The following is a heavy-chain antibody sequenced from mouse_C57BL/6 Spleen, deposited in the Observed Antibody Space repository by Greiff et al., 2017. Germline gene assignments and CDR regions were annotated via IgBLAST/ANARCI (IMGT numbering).Heavy chain of an antibody. V-gene: IGHV2-5*01. D-gene: IGHD2-5*01. CDR1: GFSLTSYG. J-gene: IGHJ4*01. Sequence: QVQLQQSGPGLVQPSQSLSITCTVSGFSLTSYGVHWVRPSPGKGLEWLGVIWRGGSTDYNAAFMPRLSITKDNSKSQVFFKMNSLQADDTAIYYCAKNPRYYSKYYYAMDYWGQGTSVTVSS. CDR3: AKNPRYYSKYYYAMDY. CDR2: IWRGGST.